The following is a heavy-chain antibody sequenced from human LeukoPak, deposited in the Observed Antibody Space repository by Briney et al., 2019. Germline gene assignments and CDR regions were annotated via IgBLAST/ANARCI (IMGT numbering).Heavy chain of an antibody. CDR1: GGTFSSYA. CDR2: VNPNSGVT. J-gene: IGHJ4*01. CDR3: ARDTGFPFFDF. Sequence: ASVKVSCKASGGTFSSYAINWVRQAPGQGLEWMGSVNPNSGVTDYAQKFQGRITMTRDTSISTAYMELNRLTSDDTAVYYCARDTGFPFFDFWGHGALVTVSS. V-gene: IGHV1-2*02.